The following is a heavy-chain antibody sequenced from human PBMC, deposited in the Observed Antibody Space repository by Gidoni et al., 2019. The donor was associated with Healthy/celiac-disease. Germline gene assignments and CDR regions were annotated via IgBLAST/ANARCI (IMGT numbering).Heavy chain of an antibody. CDR1: GFTSADYA. CDR2: ISGDGGST. CDR3: AKDIEGTTFYCFFSY. Sequence: EVQLVESGGGVVQPGGSLRLSCAASGFTSADYAMHWVRQAPGKGLELVSLISGDGGSTYYADSVKGRFTISRDNSKNSLYLQMNSLRTEDTALYYCAKDIEGTTFYCFFSYWGQGTLVTVSS. D-gene: IGHD3-16*01. V-gene: IGHV3-43*02. J-gene: IGHJ4*02.